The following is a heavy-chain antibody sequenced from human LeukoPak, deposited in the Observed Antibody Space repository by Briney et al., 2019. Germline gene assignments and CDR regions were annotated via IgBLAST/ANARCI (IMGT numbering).Heavy chain of an antibody. D-gene: IGHD2-2*01. J-gene: IGHJ6*03. Sequence: GGSLRLSCAASGFTFSSYAMSWVRQAPGKGLEWVSAISGSGGSTYYADSVKGRFTISRDNSKNTLYLQMNSLRAEDTAVYYCARVVVVPAAISYYYYYMDVWGKGTTVTVSS. CDR1: GFTFSSYA. CDR2: ISGSGGST. V-gene: IGHV3-23*01. CDR3: ARVVVVPAAISYYYYYMDV.